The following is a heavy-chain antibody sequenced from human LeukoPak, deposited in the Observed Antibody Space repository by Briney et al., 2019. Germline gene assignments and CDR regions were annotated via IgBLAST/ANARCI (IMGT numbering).Heavy chain of an antibody. Sequence: GGSPRLSCAVSGLTFSNLKMNWVRQAPGKGLEWVSYISAGGRTTFYADSVTGRFTISRDNAKTSLYLQMSSLRVEDTAVYYCASWAGNTQSDSWSGPFDYWGQGSLVTVSS. CDR1: GLTFSNLK. V-gene: IGHV3-48*03. J-gene: IGHJ4*02. CDR2: ISAGGRTT. D-gene: IGHD3-3*01. CDR3: ASWAGNTQSDSWSGPFDY.